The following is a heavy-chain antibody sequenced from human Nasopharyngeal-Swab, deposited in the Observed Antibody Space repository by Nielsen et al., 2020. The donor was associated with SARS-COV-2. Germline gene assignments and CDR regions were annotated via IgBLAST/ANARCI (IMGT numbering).Heavy chain of an antibody. D-gene: IGHD3/OR15-3a*01. CDR2: ISYDGSNK. Sequence: GGSLRLSCAASGFTFRSSGMHWVRQSPGKGLEWVAVISYDGSNKYYADSVKGRFTISRDNSKNTLYLQMNSLRAEDTAVYYCAKDSVIFDYSRHWYFDLWGRGTLVTVSS. CDR3: AKDSVIFDYSRHWYFDL. J-gene: IGHJ2*01. CDR1: GFTFRSSG. V-gene: IGHV3-30*18.